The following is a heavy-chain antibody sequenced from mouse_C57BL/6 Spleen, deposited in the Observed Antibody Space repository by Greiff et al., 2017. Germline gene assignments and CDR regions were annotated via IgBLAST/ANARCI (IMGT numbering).Heavy chain of an antibody. D-gene: IGHD1-1*01. V-gene: IGHV1-82*01. J-gene: IGHJ3*01. CDR1: GYAFSSSW. CDR3: ASEGDYYGSSLAY. CDR2: IYPGDGDT. Sequence: VKLVESGPELVKPGASVKISCKASGYAFSSSWMNWVKQRPGKGLEWIGRIYPGDGDTNYNGKFKGKATLTADKSSSTAYMQLSSLTSEDSAVYFCASEGDYYGSSLAYWGQGTLVTVSA.